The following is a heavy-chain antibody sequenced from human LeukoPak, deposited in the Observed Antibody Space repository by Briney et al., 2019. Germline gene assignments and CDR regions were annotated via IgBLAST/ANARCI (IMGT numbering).Heavy chain of an antibody. Sequence: ASVKVSCKASGYTFTSYGISWVRQAPGQGLEWMGWISAYNGNTNYAQKLQGRVTMTTDTSTSTAYMELSRLRSDDTAVYYCASSSGSYWFDPWGQGTLVTVSS. CDR2: ISAYNGNT. CDR3: ASSSGSYWFDP. CDR1: GYTFTSYG. D-gene: IGHD1-26*01. V-gene: IGHV1-18*01. J-gene: IGHJ5*02.